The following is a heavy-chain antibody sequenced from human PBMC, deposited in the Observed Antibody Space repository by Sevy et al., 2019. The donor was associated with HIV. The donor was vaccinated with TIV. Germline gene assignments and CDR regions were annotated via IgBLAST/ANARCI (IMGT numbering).Heavy chain of an antibody. CDR2: IKQDGSEK. CDR1: GFTFSSYW. Sequence: GGSLRLSCAASGFTFSSYWMSWVRQAPGKGLEWVANIKQDGSEKYYVDSVKGRFTISRDNAKNSLNLQMNSLRAEDTAVYYCARDQGNTGIYYYYGMDVWGQGTTVTVSS. CDR3: ARDQGNTGIYYYYGMDV. J-gene: IGHJ6*02. D-gene: IGHD3-10*01. V-gene: IGHV3-7*01.